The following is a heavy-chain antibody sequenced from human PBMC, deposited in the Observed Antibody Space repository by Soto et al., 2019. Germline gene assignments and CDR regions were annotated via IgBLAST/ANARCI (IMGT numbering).Heavy chain of an antibody. CDR3: ARDQIWFGDFHYYGMDV. CDR1: GGTFSSYA. D-gene: IGHD3-10*01. J-gene: IGHJ6*02. V-gene: IGHV1-69*13. CDR2: IIPIFGTA. Sequence: GASVKVSCKASGGTFSSYAISWVRQAPGQGLEWMGGIIPIFGTANYAQKFQGRVTITADESTSTAYMELSSLRSEDTAVYYCARDQIWFGDFHYYGMDVWGQGTTVTVSS.